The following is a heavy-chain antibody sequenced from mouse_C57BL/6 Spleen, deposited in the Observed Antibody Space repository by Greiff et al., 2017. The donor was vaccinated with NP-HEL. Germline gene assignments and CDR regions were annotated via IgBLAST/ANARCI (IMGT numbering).Heavy chain of an antibody. Sequence: DVKLVESGGDLVKPGGSLKLSCAASGFTFSSYGMSWVRQTPDKRLEWVATISSGGSYTYYPDSVKGRFTISRDNAKNTLYLQMSSLKSEDTAMYYCARGGYDSHFDYWGQGTTLTVSS. D-gene: IGHD2-4*01. CDR2: ISSGGSYT. V-gene: IGHV5-6*02. CDR1: GFTFSSYG. J-gene: IGHJ2*01. CDR3: ARGGYDSHFDY.